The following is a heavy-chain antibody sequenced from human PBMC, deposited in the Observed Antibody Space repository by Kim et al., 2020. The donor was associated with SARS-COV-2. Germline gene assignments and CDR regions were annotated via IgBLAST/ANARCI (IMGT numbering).Heavy chain of an antibody. CDR2: ISGSGGST. CDR3: ARSGASSDYVWGSYRNYYFDY. CDR1: GFTFSSYA. Sequence: GGSLRLSCAASGFTFSSYAMSWVRQAPGKGLEWVSAISGSGGSTYYADSVKGRFTISRDNSKNTLYLQMNSLRAEDTAVYYCARSGASSDYVWGSYRNYYFDYWGQGTLVTVSS. D-gene: IGHD3-16*02. J-gene: IGHJ4*02. V-gene: IGHV3-23*01.